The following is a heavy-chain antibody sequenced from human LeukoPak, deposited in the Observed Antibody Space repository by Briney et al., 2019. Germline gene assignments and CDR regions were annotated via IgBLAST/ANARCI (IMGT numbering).Heavy chain of an antibody. CDR3: ARLTMVRGVIVRPLDY. V-gene: IGHV4-39*07. J-gene: IGHJ4*02. CDR2: IYYSGST. D-gene: IGHD3-10*01. Sequence: SETLSLTCTVSGGSISSYYWGWIRQPPGKGLEWIGSIYYSGSTYYNPSLKSRVTISVDTSKNQFSLKLSSVTAADTAVYYCARLTMVRGVIVRPLDYWGQGTLVTVSS. CDR1: GGSISSYY.